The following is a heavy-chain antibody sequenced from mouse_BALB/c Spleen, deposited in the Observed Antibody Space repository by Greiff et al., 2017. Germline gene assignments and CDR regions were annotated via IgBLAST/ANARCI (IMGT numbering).Heavy chain of an antibody. Sequence: EVKLMESGGGLVQPGGSLRLSCATSGFTFTDYYMSWVRQPPGKALEWLGFIRNKANGYTTEYSASVKGRFTISRDNSQSILYLQMNTLRAEDSATYYCARDITTVVAHYAMDYWGQGTSVTVSS. CDR1: GFTFTDYY. CDR3: ARDITTVVAHYAMDY. J-gene: IGHJ4*01. D-gene: IGHD1-1*01. V-gene: IGHV7-3*02. CDR2: IRNKANGYTT.